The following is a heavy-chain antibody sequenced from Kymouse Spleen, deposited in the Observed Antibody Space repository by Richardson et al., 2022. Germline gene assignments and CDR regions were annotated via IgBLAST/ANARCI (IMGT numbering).Heavy chain of an antibody. Sequence: QVQLQQWGAGLLKPSETLSLTCAVYGGSFSGYYWSWIRQPPGKGLEWIGEINHSGSTNYNPSLKSRVTISVDTSKNQFSLKLSSVTAADTAVYYCARGEAVAGPRDYYYYGMDVWGQGTTVTVSS. D-gene: IGHD6-19*01. CDR1: GGSFSGYY. J-gene: IGHJ6*02. CDR2: INHSGST. V-gene: IGHV4-34*01. CDR3: ARGEAVAGPRDYYYYGMDV.